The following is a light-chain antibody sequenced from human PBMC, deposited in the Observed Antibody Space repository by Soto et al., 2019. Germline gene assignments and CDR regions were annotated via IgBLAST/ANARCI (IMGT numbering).Light chain of an antibody. J-gene: IGKJ1*01. CDR3: QQYFNWWT. Sequence: EIVMAHSPATLSVSPGETAILSCRASQNIGSNLAWYQQRPGQAPRLLIYGASSRVTGIPARFSGSGSGTDFTLTISSLQSEDFAVYHCQQYFNWWTFGQGTKVDIK. CDR1: QNIGSN. CDR2: GAS. V-gene: IGKV3-15*01.